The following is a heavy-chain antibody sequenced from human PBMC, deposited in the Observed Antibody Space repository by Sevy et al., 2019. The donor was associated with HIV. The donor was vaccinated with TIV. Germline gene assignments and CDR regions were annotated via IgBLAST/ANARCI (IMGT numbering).Heavy chain of an antibody. CDR2: IFHGGSSGST. J-gene: IGHJ4*02. V-gene: IGHV4-38-2*01. CDR1: GYSISSGYY. Sequence: SETLSLTCAVSGYSISSGYYWGWIRQPPGKGLEWIGNIFHGGSSGSTYYNPSLKSRLTLSVDTSKNQFSLKLGSVTAAETAVYYCARCYYDSSGKYYFDYWGQGTLVTVSS. CDR3: ARCYYDSSGKYYFDY. D-gene: IGHD3-22*01.